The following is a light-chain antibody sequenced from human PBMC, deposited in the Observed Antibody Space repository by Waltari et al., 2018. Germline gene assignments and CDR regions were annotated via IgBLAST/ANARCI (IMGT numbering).Light chain of an antibody. J-gene: IGLJ2*01. V-gene: IGLV3-1*01. CDR3: QAWDSSTVV. CDR2: QDS. Sequence: SYELTQPPSVSVSPGQTASITCSGDTLGDKYVCWYQQKPGQSPVMVIYQDSKRPSGIPERFSGSNSGNTATLTISGTQAMDEADYYCQAWDSSTVVFGGGTKLTVL. CDR1: TLGDKY.